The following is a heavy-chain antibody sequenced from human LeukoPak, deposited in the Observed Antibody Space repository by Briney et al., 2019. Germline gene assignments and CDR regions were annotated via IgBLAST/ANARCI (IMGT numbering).Heavy chain of an antibody. V-gene: IGHV4-39*01. CDR2: IYYSGST. D-gene: IGHD6-19*01. CDR1: GGSISSSSYY. Sequence: SETLSFTCTVSGGSISSSSYYWGWIRQPPGKGLEWIGSIYYSGSTYYNPSLKSRVTISVDTSKNQFSLKLSSVTAADTAVYYCARPRYSSGWDYWGQGTLVTVSS. CDR3: ARPRYSSGWDY. J-gene: IGHJ4*02.